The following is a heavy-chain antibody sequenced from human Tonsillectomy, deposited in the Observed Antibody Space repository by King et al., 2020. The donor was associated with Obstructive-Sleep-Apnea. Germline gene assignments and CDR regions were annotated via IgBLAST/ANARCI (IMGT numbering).Heavy chain of an antibody. V-gene: IGHV4-31*03. Sequence: VQLQESGPGLVKPSQTLSLTCTVSGGSISSGGYYWSWIRQHPGKGLEWIGYIYYSGSTYYNPSLKSRVTISVDTSKNQFSLKLSSVTAADTAVYYWARENTGQPSTNFDYWGQGTLVTVSS. J-gene: IGHJ4*02. CDR2: IYYSGST. D-gene: IGHD2-8*02. CDR3: ARENTGQPSTNFDY. CDR1: GGSISSGGYY.